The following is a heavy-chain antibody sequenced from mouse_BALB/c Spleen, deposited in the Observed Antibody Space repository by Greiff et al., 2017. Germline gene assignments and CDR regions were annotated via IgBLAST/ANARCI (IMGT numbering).Heavy chain of an antibody. D-gene: IGHD4-1*01. CDR1: GYTFTSYW. V-gene: IGHV1-69*02. CDR2: IYPSDSYT. J-gene: IGHJ4*01. Sequence: QVHVKQSGAELVRPGASVKLSCKASGYTFTSYWINWVKQRPGQGLEWIGNIYPSDSYTNYNQKFKDKATLTVDKSSSTAYMQLSSPTSEDSAVYYCTRNWDDAMDYWGQGTSVTVSS. CDR3: TRNWDDAMDY.